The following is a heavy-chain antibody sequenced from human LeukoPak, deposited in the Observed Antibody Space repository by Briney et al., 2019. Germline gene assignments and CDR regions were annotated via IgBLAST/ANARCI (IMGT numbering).Heavy chain of an antibody. Sequence: GGSLRLSCAASGFTFSSYSMNWVRQAPGKGLEWVSSISSSSSYIYYADSVKGRFTISRDNAKNSLYLQMNSLRAEDAAVYYCARDVRGYDWDYWGQGTLVTVSS. CDR1: GFTFSSYS. CDR2: ISSSSSYI. J-gene: IGHJ4*02. V-gene: IGHV3-21*01. D-gene: IGHD5-12*01. CDR3: ARDVRGYDWDY.